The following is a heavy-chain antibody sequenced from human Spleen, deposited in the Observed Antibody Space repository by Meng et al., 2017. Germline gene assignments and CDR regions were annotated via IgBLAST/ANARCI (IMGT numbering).Heavy chain of an antibody. J-gene: IGHJ4*02. CDR1: GGSFSGYY. V-gene: IGHV4-34*01. CDR3: ARGPPAGY. Sequence: QVQLKQWGAGLLKPSETLSLTCAVYGGSFSGYYWSWIRQPPGKGLEWIGEINHSGSTNYNPSLKSRVTISVDTSKNQFSLKLSSVTAADTAVYYCARGPPAGYWGQGTLVTVSS. CDR2: INHSGST.